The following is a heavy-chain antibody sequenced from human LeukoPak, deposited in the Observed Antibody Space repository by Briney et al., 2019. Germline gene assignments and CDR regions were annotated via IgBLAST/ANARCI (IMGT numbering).Heavy chain of an antibody. D-gene: IGHD6-13*01. V-gene: IGHV1-69*13. CDR3: ARDGQPQDLKSWFDP. CDR2: IIPIFGTA. J-gene: IGHJ5*02. CDR1: GGTFSRYA. Sequence: SVKVSCKASGGTFSRYAISWVRQAPGQGLEWMGGIIPIFGTANYAQKFQGRVTITADESTSTAYMELSSLRSEDTAVYYCARDGQPQDLKSWFDPWGQGTLVTVSS.